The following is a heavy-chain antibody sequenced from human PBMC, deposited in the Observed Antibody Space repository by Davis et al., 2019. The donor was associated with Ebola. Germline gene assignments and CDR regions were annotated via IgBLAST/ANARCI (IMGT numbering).Heavy chain of an antibody. V-gene: IGHV3-73*01. CDR1: GFTFSGSS. CDR2: IRSKANSYAT. J-gene: IGHJ4*02. D-gene: IGHD1-20*01. Sequence: GGSLRLSCAASGFTFSGSSMHWLRQASGKGLEWVVRIRSKANSYATAYAASVNGRFTISRDDSKNTAYLQMNSLKTEDTAVYYCTSGITGTRGDYWGQGTLVTVPS. CDR3: TSGITGTRGDY.